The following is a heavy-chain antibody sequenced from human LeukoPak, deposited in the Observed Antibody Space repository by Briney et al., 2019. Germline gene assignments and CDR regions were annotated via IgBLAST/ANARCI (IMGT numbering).Heavy chain of an antibody. J-gene: IGHJ5*02. CDR2: ISHSGTT. CDR3: ARHATGSYSVPWLDP. V-gene: IGHV4-59*08. Sequence: LETLSLTCSVSGASISRHYGSWIRQPPGKGLEWTGYISHSGTTVYNPSLKSRVTIFGDTSKNQFSLRLTSLTAADTAVYYCARHATGSYSVPWLDPWGQGTLVTVSS. CDR1: GASISRHY. D-gene: IGHD3-10*01.